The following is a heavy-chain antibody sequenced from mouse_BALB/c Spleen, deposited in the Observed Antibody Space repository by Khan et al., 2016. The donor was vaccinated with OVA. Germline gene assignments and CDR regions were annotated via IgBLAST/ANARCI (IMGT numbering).Heavy chain of an antibody. CDR1: GFSLTNYG. D-gene: IGHD2-3*01. CDR2: IWAGGST. Sequence: QVQLQQSGPGLVAPSQSLSITCTVSGFSLTNYGIHWVRQPPGKGLQWLGVIWAGGSTTYNSALMSSLTISKDNSESQVFLKMNSLQTDDTAMYYCARDQSGDGYYYPMDYWGQGTSVTVSS. V-gene: IGHV2-9*02. CDR3: ARDQSGDGYYYPMDY. J-gene: IGHJ4*01.